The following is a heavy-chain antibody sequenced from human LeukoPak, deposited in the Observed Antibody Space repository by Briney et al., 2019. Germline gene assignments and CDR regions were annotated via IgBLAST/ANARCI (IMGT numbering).Heavy chain of an antibody. CDR1: GGSITSHY. J-gene: IGHJ6*03. V-gene: IGHV4-59*11. Sequence: SETLSLTCSVSGGSITSHYWSWIRQPPGKGLEWIGYIYYTGSTIYNPSLKSRATISVDTSENQVSLKLSSVTAADTALYYCARYIRSGDYYMDVWGKGTTVTVSS. CDR2: IYYTGST. D-gene: IGHD3-3*01. CDR3: ARYIRSGDYYMDV.